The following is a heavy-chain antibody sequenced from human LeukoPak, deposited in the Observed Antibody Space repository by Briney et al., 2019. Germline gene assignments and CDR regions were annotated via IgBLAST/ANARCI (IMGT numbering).Heavy chain of an antibody. CDR1: GFTFSDYY. J-gene: IGHJ4*02. D-gene: IGHD3-3*01. Sequence: GGSLRLSCAASGFTFSDYYMSWIRQAPGKGLEWVSSISSSSSYIYYADSVKGRFTISRDNAKNSLYLQMNSLRAEDTAVYYCASSRITIFGVVTDQDYWGQGTLVTVSS. CDR2: ISSSSSYI. V-gene: IGHV3-11*06. CDR3: ASSRITIFGVVTDQDY.